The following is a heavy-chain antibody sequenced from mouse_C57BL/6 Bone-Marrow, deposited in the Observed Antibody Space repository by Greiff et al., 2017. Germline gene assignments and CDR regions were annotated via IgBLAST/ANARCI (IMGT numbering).Heavy chain of an antibody. D-gene: IGHD1-1*01. CDR1: GFNIKDDY. V-gene: IGHV14-4*01. CDR3: TPYYPGFAY. J-gene: IGHJ3*01. Sequence: EVQLVESGAELVRPGASVKLSCTASGFNIKDDYMHWVKQRPEQGLEWIGWIDPENGDTEYASKFQGKATITADTSSNTAYLQLSSLTSEDTAVYYCTPYYPGFAYWGQGTLVTVSA. CDR2: IDPENGDT.